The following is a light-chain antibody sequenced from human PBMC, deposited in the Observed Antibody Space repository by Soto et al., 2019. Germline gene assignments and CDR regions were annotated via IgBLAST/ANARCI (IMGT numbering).Light chain of an antibody. CDR1: QNVLSD. CDR3: PRT. Sequence: EILLTQSPATLSVSPGETATLSCRASQNVLSDLAWYQQKPGQAPRLLVYGATTRATDAPAKFRGSGSGTEFSLTVSILQSDDFATCSWPRTFGQGSKVEI. CDR2: GAT. V-gene: IGKV3-15*01. J-gene: IGKJ1*01.